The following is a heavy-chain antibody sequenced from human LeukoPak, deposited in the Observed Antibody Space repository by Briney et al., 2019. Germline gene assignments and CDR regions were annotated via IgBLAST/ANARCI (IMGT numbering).Heavy chain of an antibody. D-gene: IGHD2-2*01. Sequence: SETLSLTCAVYGGSFSGYYWSWIRQPPGKGLEWIGEINHSGSTNYNPSLKSRVTISVDTSKNQFSLKLSSVTAADTAVSSCATRAAYCSSTSCYDPYSFDYWGQGTLVTVSS. CDR1: GGSFSGYY. J-gene: IGHJ4*02. V-gene: IGHV4-34*01. CDR2: INHSGST. CDR3: ATRAAYCSSTSCYDPYSFDY.